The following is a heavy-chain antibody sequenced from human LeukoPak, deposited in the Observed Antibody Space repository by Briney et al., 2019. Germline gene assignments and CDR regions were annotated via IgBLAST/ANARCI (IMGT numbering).Heavy chain of an antibody. Sequence: ASVKVSCKASGGTFSSYAISWVRQAPGQGLEWMGGIIPIFGTANYAQKFQGRVTITADESTSTAYMELSSLRSEDTAVHYCARENGLGQIHAFDIWGQGTIVTVSS. V-gene: IGHV1-69*13. CDR1: GGTFSSYA. D-gene: IGHD2-8*01. CDR2: IIPIFGTA. CDR3: ARENGLGQIHAFDI. J-gene: IGHJ3*02.